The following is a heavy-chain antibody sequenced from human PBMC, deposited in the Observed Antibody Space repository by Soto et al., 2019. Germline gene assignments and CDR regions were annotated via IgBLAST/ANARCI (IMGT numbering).Heavy chain of an antibody. J-gene: IGHJ4*02. D-gene: IGHD3-10*01. Sequence: GGSLRLSCAASGFTFSSYSMNWVRQAPGKGLEWVSSISSSSSYIYYADSVKGRFTISRDNAKNSLYLQMNSLRAEDTAVYYCAKDPRGSRTFDYWGQGTLVTVSS. CDR2: ISSSSSYI. CDR1: GFTFSSYS. CDR3: AKDPRGSRTFDY. V-gene: IGHV3-21*04.